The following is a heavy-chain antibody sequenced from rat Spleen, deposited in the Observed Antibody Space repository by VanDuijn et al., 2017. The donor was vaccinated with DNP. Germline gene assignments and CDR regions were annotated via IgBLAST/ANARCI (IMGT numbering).Heavy chain of an antibody. CDR1: GFTFSDYY. V-gene: IGHV5-7*01. J-gene: IGHJ2*01. CDR3: ASGRSFFDY. D-gene: IGHD4-3*01. Sequence: EVQLVESGGGLVQPGRSLKLSCAASGFTFSDYYMAWVRQAPAKGLEWVATISYNGGTPYYRDSVKGRFTISRDNAKSTLYLQIDSLRSEDTATYYCASGRSFFDYWGQGVMVTVSS. CDR2: ISYNGGTP.